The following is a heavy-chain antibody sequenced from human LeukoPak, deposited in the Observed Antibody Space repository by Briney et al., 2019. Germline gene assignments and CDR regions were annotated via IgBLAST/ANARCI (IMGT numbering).Heavy chain of an antibody. CDR1: GGSFSGYY. CDR2: INHSGST. D-gene: IGHD5-18*01. CDR3: AIIRVDTAMNWFDP. J-gene: IGHJ5*02. Sequence: SETLSLTCAVYGGSFSGYYWSWIRQPPGKGLEWIGEINHSGSTNYNPSLKSRVTISVDSSKNQFSLKLSSVTAADTAVYYCAIIRVDTAMNWFDPWGQGTLVTVSS. V-gene: IGHV4-34*01.